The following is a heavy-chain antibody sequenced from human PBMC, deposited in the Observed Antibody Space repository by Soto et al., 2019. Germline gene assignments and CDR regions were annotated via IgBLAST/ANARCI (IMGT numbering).Heavy chain of an antibody. J-gene: IGHJ6*02. Sequence: QVQLVESGGGVVQPGRSLRLSCAASGFTFSSYGMHWVRQAPGKGLEWVAVIWYDGSNKYYADSVKGRFTISRDNSKNTLYLQMNSLRAEDTAVYYYARDIADIVLVPAAAHYYYYYGMDVWGQGTTVTVSS. V-gene: IGHV3-33*01. CDR3: ARDIADIVLVPAAAHYYYYYGMDV. CDR2: IWYDGSNK. D-gene: IGHD2-2*01. CDR1: GFTFSSYG.